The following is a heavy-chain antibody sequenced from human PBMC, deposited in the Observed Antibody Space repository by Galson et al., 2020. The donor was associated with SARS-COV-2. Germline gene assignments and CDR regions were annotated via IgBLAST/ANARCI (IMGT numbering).Heavy chain of an antibody. CDR1: GFTFSSYS. CDR3: AREDGSYPTQGFDY. Sequence: GESLKISCAASGFTFSSYSMNWVRQAPGKGLEWVSSISRSSSYIYYADSVKGRFTISRDNAKNSLYLQMNSLRAEDTAVYYCAREDGSYPTQGFDYWVQGTLVTVSS. V-gene: IGHV3-21*01. CDR2: ISRSSSYI. D-gene: IGHD1-26*01. J-gene: IGHJ4*02.